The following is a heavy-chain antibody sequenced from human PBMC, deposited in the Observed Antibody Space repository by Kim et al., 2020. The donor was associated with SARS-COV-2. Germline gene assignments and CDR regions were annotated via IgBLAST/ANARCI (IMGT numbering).Heavy chain of an antibody. CDR2: ISYDGSNK. Sequence: GGSLRLSCAASGFTFSSYAMHWVRQAPGKGLEWVAVISYDGSNKYYADSVKGRFTISRDNSKNTLYLQMNSLRAEDTAVYYCARGRSGVVVAATHLDYWG. CDR3: ARGRSGVVVAATHLDY. V-gene: IGHV3-30*04. J-gene: IGHJ4*01. CDR1: GFTFSSYA. D-gene: IGHD2-15*01.